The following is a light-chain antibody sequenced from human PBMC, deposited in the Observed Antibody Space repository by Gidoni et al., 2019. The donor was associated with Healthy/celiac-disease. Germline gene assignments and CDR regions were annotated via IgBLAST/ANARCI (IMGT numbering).Light chain of an antibody. V-gene: IGKV1-17*01. CDR1: QGVRND. CDR2: AAS. J-gene: IGKJ2*01. Sequence: DIQMTQSPSSLSASVGDRVTITCRASQGVRNDVSWYQQIPGSAPKRLIYAASTLHSGVPSRFSGSGFGTEFTLTISRLQPEDFAIYYCLQHNTYPPYTFGQGTKLEIK. CDR3: LQHNTYPPYT.